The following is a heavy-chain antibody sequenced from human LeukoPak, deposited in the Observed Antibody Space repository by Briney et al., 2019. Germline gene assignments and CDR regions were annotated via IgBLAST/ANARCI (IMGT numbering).Heavy chain of an antibody. CDR2: INPSVGST. D-gene: IGHD3-22*01. Sequence: ASVKVSCTTSGYTFSSFNMHWLRQAPGQGPEWMGIINPSVGSTRYAQKFQGRVNMTRDMSTSTVYKELSGVRSEDTAVYYCGRSTGYYYPIFDYWGQGTRVSVSS. V-gene: IGHV1-46*01. CDR1: GYTFSSFN. J-gene: IGHJ4*02. CDR3: GRSTGYYYPIFDY.